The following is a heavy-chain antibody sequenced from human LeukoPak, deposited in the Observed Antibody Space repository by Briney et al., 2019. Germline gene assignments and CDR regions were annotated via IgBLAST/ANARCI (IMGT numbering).Heavy chain of an antibody. CDR2: ISSSSSYI. J-gene: IGHJ4*02. V-gene: IGHV3-21*01. D-gene: IGHD3-3*01. CDR1: GFTFSSYS. CDR3: ARDVYDFWSGYPEAGHDY. Sequence: GGSLRLSCAASGFTFSSYSMNWVRQAPGKGLEWVSSISSSSSYIYYADSVKGRFTISRDNAKNSLYLQMNSLRAEDTAVYYCARDVYDFWSGYPEAGHDYRGQGTLVTVSS.